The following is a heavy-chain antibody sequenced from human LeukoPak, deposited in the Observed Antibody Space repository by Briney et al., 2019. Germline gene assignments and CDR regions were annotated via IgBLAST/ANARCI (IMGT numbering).Heavy chain of an antibody. V-gene: IGHV3-23*01. CDR3: AKDGGYSSGWCDEDAFDI. CDR1: GFTFSSYG. D-gene: IGHD6-19*01. CDR2: ISGSGGST. Sequence: GGTLRLSCAASGFTFSSYGMSWVRQAPGKGLEWVSAISGSGGSTYYADSVKGRFTISRDNSKNTLYLQMNSLRAEDTAVYYCAKDGGYSSGWCDEDAFDIWGQGTMVTVSS. J-gene: IGHJ3*02.